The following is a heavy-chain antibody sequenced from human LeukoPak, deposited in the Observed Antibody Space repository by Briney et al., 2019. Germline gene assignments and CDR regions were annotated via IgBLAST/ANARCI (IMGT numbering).Heavy chain of an antibody. Sequence: AASVKVSCKASGYTFTSYYMHWVRQAPGQGLEWMGIINPSGGSTSYAQKFQGRVTMTRDMSTSTVYMELSSLRSEDTAVYYCARASDHNTMVRGIGYWGQGTLVTVSS. J-gene: IGHJ4*02. CDR1: GYTFTSYY. V-gene: IGHV1-46*01. CDR2: INPSGGST. D-gene: IGHD3-10*01. CDR3: ARASDHNTMVRGIGY.